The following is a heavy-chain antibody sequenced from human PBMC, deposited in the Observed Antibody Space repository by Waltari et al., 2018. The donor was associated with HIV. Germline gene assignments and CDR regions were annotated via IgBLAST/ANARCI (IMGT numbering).Heavy chain of an antibody. D-gene: IGHD2-2*01. Sequence: EVLLVESGGGLVQPGGSLRLSCTASGFRFTRYWLSWVRQAPGKGLEWVANIKQDGSEKYYVDSVKGRFTISRDNAKNSLYLQMNSLRAEDTAMYYCATSRTFDYWGQGTLVTVSS. CDR2: IKQDGSEK. CDR1: GFRFTRYW. J-gene: IGHJ4*02. CDR3: ATSRTFDY. V-gene: IGHV3-7*01.